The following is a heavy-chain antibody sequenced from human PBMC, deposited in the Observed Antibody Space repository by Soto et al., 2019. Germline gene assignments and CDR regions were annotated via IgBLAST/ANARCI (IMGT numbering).Heavy chain of an antibody. CDR3: ARGAFSDDDDASDI. J-gene: IGHJ3*02. CDR2: INPNSGGT. V-gene: IGHV1-2*04. D-gene: IGHD1-26*01. Sequence: ASVKVYCKASGYTFTSYDINWVRQATGQGIEWMGWINPNSGGTNYAQKFQGWVTMTRDTSISTAYMELSRLRSDDTAVYYCARGAFSDDDDASDIWGQGTMVTVSS. CDR1: GYTFTSYD.